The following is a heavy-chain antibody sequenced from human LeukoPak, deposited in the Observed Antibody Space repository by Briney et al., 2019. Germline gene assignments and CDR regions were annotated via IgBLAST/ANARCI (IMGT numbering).Heavy chain of an antibody. CDR3: ARVGDYALKD. Sequence: PSETLFLTCSVSGASISNYYWSWIRQPAGKGLEFIGLFYNSGSTNCNPSLKSRVTMSVDTSKNQFSLKLSSVTAADTAVYYCARVGDYALKDWGQGTLVTVSS. CDR2: FYNSGST. J-gene: IGHJ4*02. D-gene: IGHD3-16*01. V-gene: IGHV4-4*07. CDR1: GASISNYY.